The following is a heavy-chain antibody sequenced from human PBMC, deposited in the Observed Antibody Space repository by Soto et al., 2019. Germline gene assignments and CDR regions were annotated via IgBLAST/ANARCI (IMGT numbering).Heavy chain of an antibody. CDR1: GFTLSTYG. Sequence: SRRLSCAATGFTLSTYGMNWVRQAPGKGLEWVAHSSTTETNTYYADSVKGRFTASRDHAKNSLYLQMDSLRAEDTAIYHCSRGLVDRVHFDYWGQGTLVTF. CDR2: SSTTETNT. V-gene: IGHV3-48*03. J-gene: IGHJ4*02. D-gene: IGHD3-10*01. CDR3: SRGLVDRVHFDY.